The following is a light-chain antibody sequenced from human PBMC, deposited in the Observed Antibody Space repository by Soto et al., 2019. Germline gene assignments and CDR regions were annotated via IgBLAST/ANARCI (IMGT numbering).Light chain of an antibody. Sequence: QSVLTQPRSVSGSPGQSVTISCSGTSADIGGYDSVSWYQQHPDKAPKLLIYDVTKRPSGVPDRFSGSKSGNTASLTISGLQAEDEAEYHCCSYAGTSTFVVFGGGTKVTVL. V-gene: IGLV2-11*01. CDR2: DVT. CDR3: CSYAGTSTFVV. J-gene: IGLJ2*01. CDR1: SADIGGYDS.